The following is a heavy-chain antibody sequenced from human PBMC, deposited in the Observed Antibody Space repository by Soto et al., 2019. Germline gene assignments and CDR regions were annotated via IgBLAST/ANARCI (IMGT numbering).Heavy chain of an antibody. CDR1: GGSISSYY. Sequence: PSETLSFTCTVSGGSISSYYWSWIRQPPGKGLEWIGYIYYSGSTNYNPSLKSRVTISVDTSKNQFSLKLSSVTAADTAVYYCAGDIPISIWPNGRADGAFDIWGQGTMVTVSS. CDR2: IYYSGST. V-gene: IGHV4-59*01. CDR3: AGDIPISIWPNGRADGAFDI. D-gene: IGHD2-2*02. J-gene: IGHJ3*02.